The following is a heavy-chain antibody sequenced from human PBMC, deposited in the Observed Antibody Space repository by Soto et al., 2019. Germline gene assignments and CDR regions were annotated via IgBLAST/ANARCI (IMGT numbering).Heavy chain of an antibody. CDR2: IYYSAST. V-gene: IGHV4-59*01. J-gene: IGHJ4*02. CDR3: ARAQSGFLFDY. Sequence: PSETLSLTCVVSGGSLSSYYWSWIRQPPGKGLEWIGYIYYSASTNYTPSLKSRVTISVDTSKNQFSLKLSSVTAADTAVYYCARAQSGFLFDYWGQGTLVTSPQ. CDR1: GGSLSSYY. D-gene: IGHD5-12*01.